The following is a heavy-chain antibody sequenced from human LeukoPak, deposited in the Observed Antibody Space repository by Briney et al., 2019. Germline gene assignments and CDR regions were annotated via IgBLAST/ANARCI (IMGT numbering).Heavy chain of an antibody. CDR2: IKLDGSVK. J-gene: IGHJ4*02. CDR1: GFTFSSYW. V-gene: IGHV3-7*01. CDR3: ARDNWYSSTKTIDY. D-gene: IGHD6-13*01. Sequence: GGSLRLSCAASGFTFSSYWMSWVRRAPGKGLEWVANIKLDGSVKHYVDSVKGRFTISRDSAKNSLYLQMNRLRAEDTAVYYCARDNWYSSTKTIDYWGQGTLVTVSS.